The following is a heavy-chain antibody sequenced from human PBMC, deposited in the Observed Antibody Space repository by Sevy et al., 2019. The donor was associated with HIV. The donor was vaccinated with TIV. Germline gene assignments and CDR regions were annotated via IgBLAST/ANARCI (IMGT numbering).Heavy chain of an antibody. Sequence: ASVKVSCKVSGYSVSDLSIHWVRQAPGKGLEWMGGYDPEDGETIYAQKFQGRVTMTEDTSTDTAYMELSSLRSEDTAVYYCATSPDYYDSSRDAFDIWRQGTMVTVSS. CDR3: ATSPDYYDSSRDAFDI. V-gene: IGHV1-24*01. CDR2: YDPEDGET. J-gene: IGHJ3*02. CDR1: GYSVSDLS. D-gene: IGHD3-22*01.